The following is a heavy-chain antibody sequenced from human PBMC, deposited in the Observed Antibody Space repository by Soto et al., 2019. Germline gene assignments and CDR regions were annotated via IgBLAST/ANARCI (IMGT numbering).Heavy chain of an antibody. CDR3: AHCRGGVASF. D-gene: IGHD2-2*01. V-gene: IGHV2-5*02. Sequence: QITLNESGPTLVKPTQTLTLTCTFSGFSLSTRDVGVGWIRQPPGEALEWLGVVYWDDSKTYRPSLESRLTIPQDTSKHQVVLRMTKMDPVDTATYYCAHCRGGVASFWGQGTLVTVSS. CDR1: GFSLSTRDVG. J-gene: IGHJ4*02. CDR2: VYWDDSK.